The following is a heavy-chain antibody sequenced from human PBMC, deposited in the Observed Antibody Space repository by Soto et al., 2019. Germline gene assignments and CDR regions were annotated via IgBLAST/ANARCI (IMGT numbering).Heavy chain of an antibody. CDR1: GGSFSGYY. Sequence: SATLSLTCAVYGGSFSGYYWGGICRPPGRGLEWIGEINHSGSTNYNPSLKSRVTISVDTSKNQFSLKLSSVTAADTAVYYCARAHIVVVPAVKYYYYYYGMDVWGQGTTVT. CDR3: ARAHIVVVPAVKYYYYYYGMDV. V-gene: IGHV4-34*01. CDR2: INHSGST. D-gene: IGHD2-2*01. J-gene: IGHJ6*02.